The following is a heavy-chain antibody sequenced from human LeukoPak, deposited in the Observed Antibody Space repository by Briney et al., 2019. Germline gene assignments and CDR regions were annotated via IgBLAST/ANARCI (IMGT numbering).Heavy chain of an antibody. CDR2: IRQDGSEK. CDR1: GFMFRAYW. D-gene: IGHD1-26*01. V-gene: IGHV3-7*01. Sequence: GGSVRLSCATSGFMFRAYWMSWVRQPPGKGLEWVANIRQDGSEKYYVDSVKGRFTISRDNAKDSLFLQTNNLRGEHTAVYYCAIDGSWPLDAFDFWGQGTMLSVSS. J-gene: IGHJ3*01. CDR3: AIDGSWPLDAFDF.